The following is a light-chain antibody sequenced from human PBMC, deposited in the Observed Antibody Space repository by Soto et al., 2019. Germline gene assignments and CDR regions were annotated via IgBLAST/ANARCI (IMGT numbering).Light chain of an antibody. J-gene: IGLJ1*01. CDR3: FSSTSSGTYV. Sequence: QSVLTQPASVSGSPGQSITISCTGTSSDVGNYKYVSWYQQHPGKAPKLMIYEVSNRPSGVSNRFSGSKSGNTASLTISGLQAEDETDYYCFSSTSSGTYVFGTGTK. CDR2: EVS. CDR1: SSDVGNYKY. V-gene: IGLV2-14*01.